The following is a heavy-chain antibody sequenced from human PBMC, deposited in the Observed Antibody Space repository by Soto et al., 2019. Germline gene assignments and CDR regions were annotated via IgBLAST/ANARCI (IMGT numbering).Heavy chain of an antibody. Sequence: QVQLVQSGAEVKKPGASVKVSCKASGYTFTSYAMHWVRQAPGQRLEWMGWINAGNGNTKYSQNFQGRVTITRDTSASTAYMELSSLRSEDTAVYYCARDLAYGIPDYWGPGTLVTVSS. CDR2: INAGNGNT. CDR3: ARDLAYGIPDY. CDR1: GYTFTSYA. J-gene: IGHJ4*02. D-gene: IGHD2-21*01. V-gene: IGHV1-3*01.